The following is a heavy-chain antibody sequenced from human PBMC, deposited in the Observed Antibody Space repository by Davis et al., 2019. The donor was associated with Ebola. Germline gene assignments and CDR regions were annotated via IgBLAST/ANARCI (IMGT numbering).Heavy chain of an antibody. CDR3: ARDLYGSGSYSFDY. D-gene: IGHD3-10*01. CDR1: GGSISSHY. CDR2: IYTSGST. V-gene: IGHV4-4*07. Sequence: PSETLSLTCTVSGGSISSHYWSWIRQPPGKGLEWIGRIYTSGSTNYNPSLRSRVTMSVDTSKNQFSLKLSSVTAADTAVYYCARDLYGSGSYSFDYWGQGTLVTVSS. J-gene: IGHJ4*02.